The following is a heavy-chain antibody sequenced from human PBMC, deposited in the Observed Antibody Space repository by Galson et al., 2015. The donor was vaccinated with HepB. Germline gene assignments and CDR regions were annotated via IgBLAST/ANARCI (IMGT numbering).Heavy chain of an antibody. CDR3: ATDAWDFVVRGNVSNYFFYMNV. V-gene: IGHV3-30*04. D-gene: IGHD2-2*01. CDR1: GFTFSSHA. Sequence: SLRLSCAVSGFTFSSHALHWVRQAPGKGLQWVAVISHDGRHESYAESVKGRFTISRDNSRDTLHLQMNSLRAEDTSIYYCATDAWDFVVRGNVSNYFFYMNVWGKGTTVTVSS. CDR2: ISHDGRHE. J-gene: IGHJ6*03.